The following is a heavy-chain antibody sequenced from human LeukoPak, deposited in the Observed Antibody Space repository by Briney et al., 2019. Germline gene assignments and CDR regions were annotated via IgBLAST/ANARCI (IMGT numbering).Heavy chain of an antibody. D-gene: IGHD2-2*01. CDR2: ASGGETHK. J-gene: IGHJ4*01. Sequence: GGSPTLSCATSGFSFTYYTIHWVRQAPGEGPEWVALASGGETHKQYAASVKGRFTIARDNSKNTVYLDGNTLKEEDTAVYYCARAHSASSYAAYWGHGTRVTVSS. CDR3: ARAHSASSYAAY. CDR1: GFSFTYYT. V-gene: IGHV3-30*04.